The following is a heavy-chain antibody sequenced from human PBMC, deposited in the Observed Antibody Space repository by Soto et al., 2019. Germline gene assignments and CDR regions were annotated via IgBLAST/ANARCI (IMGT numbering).Heavy chain of an antibody. CDR1: GGSISSYY. CDR3: ASFPISGYELFDY. CDR2: IYYSGGT. Sequence: SETLSLTCTVSGGSISSYYWSWIRQPPGKGLEWIGYIYYSGGTNYNPSLKSRVTISVDTSKNQFSLKLSSVTAADTAVYYCASFPISGYELFDYWGQGTLVTVSS. J-gene: IGHJ4*02. V-gene: IGHV4-59*01. D-gene: IGHD5-12*01.